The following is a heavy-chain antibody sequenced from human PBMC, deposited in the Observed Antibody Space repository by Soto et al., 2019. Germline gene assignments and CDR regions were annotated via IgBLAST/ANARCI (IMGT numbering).Heavy chain of an antibody. CDR3: AGDRVGWFGP. V-gene: IGHV1-8*01. J-gene: IGHJ5*02. CDR2: MNRNSGNP. Sequence: QVQLVQSGAEVKKPGASVKVSCKASGYTFTSYDINWGRPATGQGLEWLGWMNRNSGNPGSAQQFQGRVTRTRTSSVGPAYMALSSLTAEATAAYYGAGDRVGWFGPWGPGTRVPVSS. D-gene: IGHD1-26*01. CDR1: GYTFTSYD.